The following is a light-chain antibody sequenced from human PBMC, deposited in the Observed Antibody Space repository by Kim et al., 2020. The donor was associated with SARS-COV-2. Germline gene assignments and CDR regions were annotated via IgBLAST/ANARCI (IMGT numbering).Light chain of an antibody. CDR1: SLRSYY. CDR2: GKN. Sequence: SSELTQDPAVSVALGQTVRITCQGDSLRSYYASWYQQKPGQAPVLVIYGKNNRPSGIPDRFSGSSSGNTASLTITGAQAEDEADYYCNSRDSSGNPSVFGTGTKLTVL. J-gene: IGLJ1*01. V-gene: IGLV3-19*01. CDR3: NSRDSSGNPSV.